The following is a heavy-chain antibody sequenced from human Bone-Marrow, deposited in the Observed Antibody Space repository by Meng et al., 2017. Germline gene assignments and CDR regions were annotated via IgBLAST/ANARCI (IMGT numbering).Heavy chain of an antibody. CDR3: ARVWAVSGSTNWFDP. CDR2: INPSGGST. Sequence: QVQLVQAGAEVKKPGASVKVSCKASGYTFTSNYMHWVRQAPGQGLEWMGIINPSGGSTSYAQKFQGRVTMTRDTSTSTVYMELSSLRSEDTAVYYCARVWAVSGSTNWFDPWGQGTLVTVSS. J-gene: IGHJ5*02. CDR1: GYTFTSNY. D-gene: IGHD1-26*01. V-gene: IGHV1-46*01.